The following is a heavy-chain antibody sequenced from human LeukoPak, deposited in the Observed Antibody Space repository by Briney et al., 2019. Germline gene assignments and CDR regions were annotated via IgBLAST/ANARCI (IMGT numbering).Heavy chain of an antibody. J-gene: IGHJ4*02. D-gene: IGHD3-3*01. CDR1: GGSLSSGDYY. CDR3: ARAGLNYDFWSGYYTGGFDY. V-gene: IGHV4-30-4*01. Sequence: SETLSLTCTVSGGSLSSGDYYWSWIRQPPGKGLEWVGYIYYSGSTYYNPSLKSRVTISVDTSKNQFSLKLSSVTAADTAVYYCARAGLNYDFWSGYYTGGFDYWGQGTLVTVSS. CDR2: IYYSGST.